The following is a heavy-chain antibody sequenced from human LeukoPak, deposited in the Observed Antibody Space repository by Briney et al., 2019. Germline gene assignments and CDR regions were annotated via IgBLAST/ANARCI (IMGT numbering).Heavy chain of an antibody. CDR1: GFTFSSYS. D-gene: IGHD3-3*01. CDR3: ASDNYDFWSGYYTSPDWFDP. J-gene: IGHJ5*02. CDR2: ISSSSSYI. Sequence: GGSLRLSCAASGFTFSSYSMNWVRQAPGKGLEWVSSISSSSSYIYYADSVKGRFTISRDNAKNSLYLQMNSLRTEDTAVYYCASDNYDFWSGYYTSPDWFDPWGQGTLVTVSS. V-gene: IGHV3-21*01.